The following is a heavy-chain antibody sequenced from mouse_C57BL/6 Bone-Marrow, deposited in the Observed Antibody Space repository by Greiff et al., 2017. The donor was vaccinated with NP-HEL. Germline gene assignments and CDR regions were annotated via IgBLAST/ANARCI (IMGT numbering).Heavy chain of an antibody. V-gene: IGHV1-81*01. CDR3: ARSGGSGYWYFHV. CDR2: IYPRSGNT. D-gene: IGHD1-1*01. J-gene: IGHJ1*03. Sequence: QVQLQQSGAELARPGASVKLSCKASGYTFTSYGISWVKQRTGQGLEWIGEIYPRSGNTYYNEKFKGKATLTADKSSSTAYMELRSLTSEDSSVYFCARSGGSGYWYFHVWGTGTTVTVSS. CDR1: GYTFTSYG.